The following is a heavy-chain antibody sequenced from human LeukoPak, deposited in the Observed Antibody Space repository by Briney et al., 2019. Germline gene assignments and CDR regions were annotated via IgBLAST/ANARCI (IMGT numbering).Heavy chain of an antibody. J-gene: IGHJ4*02. Sequence: GGSLRLSCAASGFTYSSYGMHWVRQAPGKGLEWVAVVWFDGSKKYSADSVKGRITISRDDSKNTLYLQMNSLRAEDTAVYYCARGVDYYDSSGTIDYWGQGTLVTVSS. CDR1: GFTYSSYG. CDR3: ARGVDYYDSSGTIDY. V-gene: IGHV3-33*01. D-gene: IGHD3-22*01. CDR2: VWFDGSKK.